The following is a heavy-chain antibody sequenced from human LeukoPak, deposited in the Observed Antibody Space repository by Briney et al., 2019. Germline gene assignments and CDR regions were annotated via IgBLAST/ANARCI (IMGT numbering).Heavy chain of an antibody. CDR2: INHSGSN. Sequence: PSETLSLTCAVYGGSFSGYYWSWVRQPPGKGLEWIGEINHSGSNNYNPSLKRGVNISVDMSKNQFSLKLSSVTAADTAVYYCARSHYYYYYMDVWGKGTTVTVSS. V-gene: IGHV4-34*01. CDR3: ARSHYYYYYMDV. CDR1: GGSFSGYY. J-gene: IGHJ6*03.